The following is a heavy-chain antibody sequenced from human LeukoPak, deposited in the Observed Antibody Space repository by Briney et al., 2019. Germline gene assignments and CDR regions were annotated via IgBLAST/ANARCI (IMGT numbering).Heavy chain of an antibody. CDR2: IKQDGSEK. CDR1: GFTFSSYW. CDR3: ARSAGRAAAGTSLWNYYYYYYMDV. J-gene: IGHJ6*03. D-gene: IGHD6-13*01. V-gene: IGHV3-7*01. Sequence: GGSLRLSCEASGFTFSSYWMSWVRQAPGKGLEWVANIKQDGSEKYYVDSVKGRFTISRDNAKNSLYLQMNSLRAEDTAVYYCARSAGRAAAGTSLWNYYYYYYMDVWGKGTTVTISS.